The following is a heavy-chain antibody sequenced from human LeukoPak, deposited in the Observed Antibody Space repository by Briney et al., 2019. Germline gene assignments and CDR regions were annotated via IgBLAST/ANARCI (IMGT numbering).Heavy chain of an antibody. CDR1: GFTVSSNY. D-gene: IGHD2-2*01. V-gene: IGHV3-53*01. Sequence: GGSLRLSCAASGFTVSSNYMGWVRQAPDTGLEWVSVIYSGGTTYYADSVKGRFTISRDISKNTVFLQMNSLRAEDTAVYYCARNFGTSYNSWGQGILVTVSS. CDR3: ARNFGTSYNS. CDR2: IYSGGTT. J-gene: IGHJ4*02.